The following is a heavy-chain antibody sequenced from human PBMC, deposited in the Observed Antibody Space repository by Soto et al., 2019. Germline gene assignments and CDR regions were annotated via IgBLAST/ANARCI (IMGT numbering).Heavy chain of an antibody. Sequence: QVQLQESGPGLVKPSQTLSLTCTVSGGSISSGGYYWSWIRQHPGKGLEWIGYIYYSGSTYYNPSLKSRVTISVDTSKNQFSLKLSSVTAADTAVYYCARGQYRSSSGTYYYYYMDVWGKGTTVTVSS. CDR3: ARGQYRSSSGTYYYYYMDV. D-gene: IGHD6-6*01. CDR1: GGSISSGGYY. CDR2: IYYSGST. J-gene: IGHJ6*03. V-gene: IGHV4-31*03.